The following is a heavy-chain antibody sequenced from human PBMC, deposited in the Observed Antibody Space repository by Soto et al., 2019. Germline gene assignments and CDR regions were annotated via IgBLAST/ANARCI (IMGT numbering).Heavy chain of an antibody. V-gene: IGHV4-59*08. CDR2: IFYRGST. J-gene: IGHJ4*01. CDR3: ASIWFGDFDY. Sequence: PSETLSLTCTVSGGSISSYYWSWVRQPPGKGLEWIGYIFYRGSTNYNPSLKSRVTISVDTSKNQISLKLDSVTAADTAVYYCASIWFGDFDYWGHGTLVTVSS. D-gene: IGHD3-10*01. CDR1: GGSISSYY.